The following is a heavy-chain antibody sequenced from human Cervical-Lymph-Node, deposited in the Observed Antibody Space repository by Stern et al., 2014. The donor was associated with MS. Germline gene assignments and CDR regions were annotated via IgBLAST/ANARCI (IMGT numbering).Heavy chain of an antibody. V-gene: IGHV1-8*01. Sequence: QVQLVQSGAEVKKPGASVKVSCKASGYTFTSYDINWVRQATGHGLEWMGWMNPNSGNTGYAQKFQGRVTMTRNTSISTAYMELSSLRSEDTAVYYCARGVRSYSSGWYGTDYWGQGTLVTVSS. J-gene: IGHJ4*02. CDR2: MNPNSGNT. CDR3: ARGVRSYSSGWYGTDY. CDR1: GYTFTSYD. D-gene: IGHD6-19*01.